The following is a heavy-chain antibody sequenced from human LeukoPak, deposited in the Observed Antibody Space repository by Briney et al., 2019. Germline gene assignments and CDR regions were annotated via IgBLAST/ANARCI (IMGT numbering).Heavy chain of an antibody. CDR2: IYYSGST. V-gene: IGHV4-59*01. Sequence: SQTLSLTCTVSGGSISSYYWSWIRQPPGKGLEWIGYIYYSGSTNYNPSLKSRVTMSVDTSKNQFSLKLSSVTAADTAVYYCARSANDFWSGYYNYYYYGMDVWGQGTTVTVSS. D-gene: IGHD3-3*01. CDR3: ARSANDFWSGYYNYYYYGMDV. J-gene: IGHJ6*02. CDR1: GGSISSYY.